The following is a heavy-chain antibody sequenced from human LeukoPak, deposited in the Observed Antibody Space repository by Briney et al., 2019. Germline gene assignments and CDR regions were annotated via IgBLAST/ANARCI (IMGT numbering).Heavy chain of an antibody. D-gene: IGHD3-10*01. Sequence: SETLSLTCTVSGDSVTSYYWTWIRQPPGKGLEWIGYVYYRGSTDYNPSLKSRVTISVDTSKNQFSLKLSSVTAADTAVYYCAREYGSGSYFFFDYWGQGTLVTVSS. CDR3: AREYGSGSYFFFDY. CDR2: VYYRGST. J-gene: IGHJ4*02. V-gene: IGHV4-59*02. CDR1: GDSVTSYY.